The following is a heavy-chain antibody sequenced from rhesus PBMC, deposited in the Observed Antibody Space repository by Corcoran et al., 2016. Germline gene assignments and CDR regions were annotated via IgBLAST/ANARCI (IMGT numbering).Heavy chain of an antibody. CDR3: AREGDNVLVKSY. J-gene: IGHJ4*01. CDR1: GGSTSSSNYS. Sequence: QLQESGPGLVQPSETLSLACAVPGGSTSSSNYSWSWIRQAPGEGLVWIGYTSYSGSTSYTPSLRSRVTISRDTSKNQFSLKLTSVTAADTAVYYCAREGDNVLVKSYWGQGVLVTVSS. D-gene: IGHD2-8*01. V-gene: IGHV4-122*02. CDR2: TSYSGST.